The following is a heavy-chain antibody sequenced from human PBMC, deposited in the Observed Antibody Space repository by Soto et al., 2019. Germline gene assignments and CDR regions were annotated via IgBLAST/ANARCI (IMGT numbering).Heavy chain of an antibody. D-gene: IGHD2-15*01. CDR1: GYTFTSYG. CDR2: ISAYNGNT. CDR3: ARDVVVVVAATTVRWFDP. J-gene: IGHJ5*02. Sequence: QVQLVQSGAEVKKPGASAKVSCKASGYTFTSYGISWVRQAPGQGLEWMGWISAYNGNTNYAQKLQGRVTMTTDTSTSTAYMELRSLRSDDTAVYYCARDVVVVVAATTVRWFDPWGQGTLVTVSS. V-gene: IGHV1-18*01.